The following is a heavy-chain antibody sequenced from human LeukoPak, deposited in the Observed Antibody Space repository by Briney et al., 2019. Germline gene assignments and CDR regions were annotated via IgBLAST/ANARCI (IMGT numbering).Heavy chain of an antibody. V-gene: IGHV4-4*02. Sequence: SETLSLTCTVSGDSINSLDLWSWVRQPPGKGLEWIGEMYLSGTTHSNSSVKSRVTISIDKSKNQFFLNLSSVTAADTAVYYCAGLVGRYSSGLYYYYFDYWGQGTLVTVSS. CDR2: MYLSGTT. CDR1: GDSINSLDL. CDR3: AGLVGRYSSGLYYYYFDY. D-gene: IGHD3-22*01. J-gene: IGHJ4*02.